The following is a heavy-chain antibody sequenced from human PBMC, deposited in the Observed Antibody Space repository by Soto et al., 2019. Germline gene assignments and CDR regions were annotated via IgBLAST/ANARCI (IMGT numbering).Heavy chain of an antibody. D-gene: IGHD6-13*01. J-gene: IGHJ4*02. V-gene: IGHV3-33*01. Sequence: GGSLRLSCAASGFTFSSYGMHWVRQAPGKGLEWVAVIWYDGSNKYYADSVKGRFTISRDNSKNTLYLQMNSLRAEDTAVYYCAREQQLVDFDYWGQGTLVTVSS. CDR2: IWYDGSNK. CDR1: GFTFSSYG. CDR3: AREQQLVDFDY.